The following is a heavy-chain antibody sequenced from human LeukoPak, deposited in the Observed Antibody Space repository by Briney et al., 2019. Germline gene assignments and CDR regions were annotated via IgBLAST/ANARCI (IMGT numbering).Heavy chain of an antibody. D-gene: IGHD3-10*01. Sequence: SETLSLTCTVSGGSISSGDYYWSWIRQPPGKGLEWIGYIYYSGSTYYNPSLESRVTISVDTSKNQFSLKLSSVTAADTAVYYCARAEATYYYGSGSYYYFDYWGQGTLVTVSS. CDR1: GGSISSGDYY. CDR2: IYYSGST. CDR3: ARAEATYYYGSGSYYYFDY. V-gene: IGHV4-30-4*08. J-gene: IGHJ4*02.